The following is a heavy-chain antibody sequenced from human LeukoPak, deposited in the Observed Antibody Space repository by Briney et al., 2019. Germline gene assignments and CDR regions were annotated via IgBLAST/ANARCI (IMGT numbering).Heavy chain of an antibody. V-gene: IGHV4-34*01. J-gene: IGHJ4*02. CDR1: GGSFSGYY. CDR3: ASYYCSSTSCRRGDFDY. Sequence: PSETLSLTCAVYGGSFSGYYWSWIRQPPGKGLEWIGEINHSGSTNYNPSLKSRVTISVDTSKNQFSLKLSSVTAADTAVYYCASYYCSSTSCRRGDFDYWGQGTLVTVSS. CDR2: INHSGST. D-gene: IGHD2-2*01.